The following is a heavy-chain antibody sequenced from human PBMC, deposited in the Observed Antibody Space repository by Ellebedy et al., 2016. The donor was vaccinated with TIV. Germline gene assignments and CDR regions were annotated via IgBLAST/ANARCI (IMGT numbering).Heavy chain of an antibody. V-gene: IGHV3-21*01. CDR2: ISSSSSYI. CDR1: GFTFSSYS. D-gene: IGHD4-17*01. Sequence: GGSLRLSXAASGFTFSSYSMNWVRQAPGKGLEWVSSISSSSSYIYYADSVKGRFTISRDNAKNSLYLQMNSLRAEDTAVYYCARGHGYGDYCEFDYWGQGTLVTVSS. J-gene: IGHJ4*02. CDR3: ARGHGYGDYCEFDY.